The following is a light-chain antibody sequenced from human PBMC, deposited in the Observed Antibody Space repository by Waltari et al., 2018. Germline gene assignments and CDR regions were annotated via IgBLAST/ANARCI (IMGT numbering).Light chain of an antibody. CDR3: QQRSNWPPRYT. CDR2: DAS. Sequence: EIVLTQSPATLSLSPGASATVSCRASQSVSSYLAGYQQKPGQAPRLLIYDASTSATGIPSRFSGSGSGTDFTLTSSSLEPEDFAVYYCQQRSNWPPRYTFGQGTKLEIK. V-gene: IGKV3-11*01. J-gene: IGKJ2*01. CDR1: QSVSSY.